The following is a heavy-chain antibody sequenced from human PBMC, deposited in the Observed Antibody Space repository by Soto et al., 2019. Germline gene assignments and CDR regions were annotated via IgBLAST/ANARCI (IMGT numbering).Heavy chain of an antibody. D-gene: IGHD3-10*01. J-gene: IGHJ5*02. Sequence: SETLSLTCTVSGGSISSGGYYWSWIRQHPGKGLEWIGHINYSGRTYYNSSLKSRVSISVDTSKNQFSLKLSSVAAADTAIYYCARDYNRRPVGWFDPWGQGTLVTVSS. CDR2: INYSGRT. V-gene: IGHV4-31*03. CDR1: GGSISSGGYY. CDR3: ARDYNRRPVGWFDP.